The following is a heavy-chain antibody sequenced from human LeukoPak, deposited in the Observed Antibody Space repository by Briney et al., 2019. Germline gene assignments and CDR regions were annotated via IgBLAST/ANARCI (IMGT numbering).Heavy chain of an antibody. V-gene: IGHV3-49*03. CDR2: IRSKAYGGTA. CDR3: TTGGYSSDDAFDI. J-gene: IGHJ3*02. D-gene: IGHD5-18*01. CDR1: GFTFGDFA. Sequence: PGGSLRLSCTTSGFTFGDFAMSWFRQAPGKGLEWIGFIRSKAYGGTAEYAASVKGKFTISKDDSKSIAYLQMNSLKNEDTAVYYCTTGGYSSDDAFDIWGQGTLVTVSS.